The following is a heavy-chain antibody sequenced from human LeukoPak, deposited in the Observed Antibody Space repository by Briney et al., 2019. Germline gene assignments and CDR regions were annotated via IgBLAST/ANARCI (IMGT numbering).Heavy chain of an antibody. J-gene: IGHJ4*02. CDR1: GGSIRSSYYY. CDR3: VRRNYYFDY. Sequence: PSETLSLTCTVSGGSIRSSYYYWGWIRQPPGKGLEWVASIYYSGSTYYNPSLKSRVSISVDTSKNQSSLKLSSVTAADTAVYYCVRRNYYFDYWGQGTLVTVSS. CDR2: IYYSGST. V-gene: IGHV4-39*01.